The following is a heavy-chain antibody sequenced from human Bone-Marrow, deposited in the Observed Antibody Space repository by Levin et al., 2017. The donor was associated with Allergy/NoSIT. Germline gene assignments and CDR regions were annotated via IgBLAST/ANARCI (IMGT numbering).Heavy chain of an antibody. Sequence: GGSLRLSCAASGFTFSSYGMHWVRQAPGKGLGWVAVISYDGSNKYYADSVKGRFTISRDNSKNTLYLQMNSLRAEDTAVYYCAKKGIAVAGKGGSYFDYWGQGTLVTVSS. CDR1: GFTFSSYG. V-gene: IGHV3-30*18. CDR2: ISYDGSNK. CDR3: AKKGIAVAGKGGSYFDY. J-gene: IGHJ4*02. D-gene: IGHD6-19*01.